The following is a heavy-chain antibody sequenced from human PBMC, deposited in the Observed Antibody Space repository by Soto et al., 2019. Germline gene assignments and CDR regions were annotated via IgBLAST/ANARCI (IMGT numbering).Heavy chain of an antibody. CDR3: ARNGKQSYFDY. Sequence: ASETLSLTCTVSGGSISSYYWSWIRQPPGKGLEWIGYIYYSGSTNYNPSLKSRVTISVDTSKNQFSLKLSSVTAADTAVYYCARNGKQSYFDYWGQGTLVTVSS. J-gene: IGHJ4*02. D-gene: IGHD1-1*01. V-gene: IGHV4-59*01. CDR1: GGSISSYY. CDR2: IYYSGST.